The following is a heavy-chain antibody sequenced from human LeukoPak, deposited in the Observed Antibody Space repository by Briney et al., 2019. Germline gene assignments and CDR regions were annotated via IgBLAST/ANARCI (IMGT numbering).Heavy chain of an antibody. D-gene: IGHD1-26*01. CDR3: ARDPVEWELLLDY. Sequence: GGSLRLSCAASGFTFSSYWMGWVRQAPGKRLEWVANMNIDGSEKYYADSAKGRFTISRDNARNSVYLQMNSLRVEDTAAYYCARDPVEWELLLDYWGQGTLVTVSS. CDR2: MNIDGSEK. V-gene: IGHV3-7*01. J-gene: IGHJ4*02. CDR1: GFTFSSYW.